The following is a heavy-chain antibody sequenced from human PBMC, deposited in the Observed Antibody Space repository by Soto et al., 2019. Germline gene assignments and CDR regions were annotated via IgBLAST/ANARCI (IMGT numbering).Heavy chain of an antibody. J-gene: IGHJ4*02. CDR1: GGTFSSYA. Sequence: QVQLVQSGAEVKKPGSSVKVSCKASGGTFSSYAISWVRQAPGQGLEWMGGIIPIFGTANYAQKFQGRVTITADESTSTAYRELSSLRSEDTAVYYCARGRGSSAYYYVGERYYFDYWGQGTLVTVSS. CDR2: IIPIFGTA. CDR3: ARGRGSSAYYYVGERYYFDY. V-gene: IGHV1-69*01. D-gene: IGHD3-22*01.